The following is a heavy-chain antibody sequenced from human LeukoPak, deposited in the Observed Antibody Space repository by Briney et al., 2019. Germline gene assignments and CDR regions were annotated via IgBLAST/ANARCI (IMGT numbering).Heavy chain of an antibody. V-gene: IGHV3-74*01. CDR2: INSDGSST. Sequence: GGSLRLSCAVSGFTFSNYWMHWVRQAPGKGLVWVSRINSDGSSTNYADSVKGRFTISRDNAKNTLYLQMNSLRAEDTAVYYCARVGDSSGYYGYYYYYYGMDVWGQGTTVTVSS. J-gene: IGHJ6*02. CDR1: GFTFSNYW. CDR3: ARVGDSSGYYGYYYYYYGMDV. D-gene: IGHD3-22*01.